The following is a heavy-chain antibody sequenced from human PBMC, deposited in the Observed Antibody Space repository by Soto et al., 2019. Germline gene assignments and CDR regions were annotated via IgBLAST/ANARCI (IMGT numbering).Heavy chain of an antibody. Sequence: SETLSLTCSVSGGSIRGSDDYWGWIRQSPGKGLEYIGSVFYTGSAYYNPSFKSRVSIVADTSTNRFFLNLKSVTATDTGVYYCAKTPTGYYASWGQGILVNVS. CDR2: VFYTGSA. D-gene: IGHD1-26*01. CDR3: AKTPTGYYAS. V-gene: IGHV4-39*02. J-gene: IGHJ4*02. CDR1: GGSIRGSDDY.